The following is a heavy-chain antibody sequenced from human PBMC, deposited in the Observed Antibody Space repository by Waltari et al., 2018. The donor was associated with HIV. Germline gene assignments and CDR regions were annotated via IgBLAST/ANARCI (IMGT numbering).Heavy chain of an antibody. CDR3: AREHSQGYNWFYP. Sequence: QVQLVQSGAEVKKPGSSVKVSCKDSGGTFSSYTISWVRQAPGQGLEWMGRIIPILGIANDAQQFQGRVTITADKSTSTAYMELSSLRSEETAVYYCAREHSQGYNWFYPWGQGTLVTVSS. CDR1: GGTFSSYT. CDR2: IIPILGIA. J-gene: IGHJ5*02. V-gene: IGHV1-69*08. D-gene: IGHD2-15*01.